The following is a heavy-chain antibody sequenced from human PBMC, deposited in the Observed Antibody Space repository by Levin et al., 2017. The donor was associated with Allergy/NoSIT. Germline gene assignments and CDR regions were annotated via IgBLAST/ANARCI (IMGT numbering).Heavy chain of an antibody. V-gene: IGHV3-21*01. Sequence: PGGSLRLSCAASGFTFSSCTMNWVRQAPGKGLEWVSSISSSSNFMYYAGSVKGRFTISRDNAKNSLYLQMSSLRAEDTAVYYCARDLSLNYFDSRGYYGFDYWGQGTLVTVSS. J-gene: IGHJ4*02. CDR3: ARDLSLNYFDSRGYYGFDY. D-gene: IGHD3-22*01. CDR2: ISSSSNFM. CDR1: GFTFSSCT.